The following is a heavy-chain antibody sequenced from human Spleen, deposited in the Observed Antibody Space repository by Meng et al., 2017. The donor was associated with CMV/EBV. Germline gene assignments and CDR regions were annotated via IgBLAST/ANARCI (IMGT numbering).Heavy chain of an antibody. CDR1: GYTFTSYD. D-gene: IGHD2-21*01. V-gene: IGHV1-18*01. CDR3: ARDLGYCGGTDCWFDTFDI. Sequence: ASVKVSCKASGYTFTSYDINWVRQATGQGLEWMGWISPYDGDTNYGQDLQGRVTMTTDTSTSTAYMELRSLRSDDTAVYYCARDLGYCGGTDCWFDTFDIWGQGTMVTVSS. CDR2: ISPYDGDT. J-gene: IGHJ3*02.